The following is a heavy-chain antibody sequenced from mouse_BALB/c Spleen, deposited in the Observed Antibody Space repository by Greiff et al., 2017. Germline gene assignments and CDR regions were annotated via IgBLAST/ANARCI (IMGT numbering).Heavy chain of an antibody. D-gene: IGHD2-4*01. CDR2: IDPENGDT. J-gene: IGHJ3*01. CDR1: GFNIKDYY. V-gene: IGHV14-4*02. CDR3: NALGYDYDAFAY. Sequence: VQLQQSGAELVRSGASVKLSCTASGFNIKDYYMHWVKQRPEQGLEWIGWIDPENGDTEYAPKFPGKATMTADTSSNTAYLQLSSLTSEDTAVYYCNALGYDYDAFAYWGQGTLVTVSA.